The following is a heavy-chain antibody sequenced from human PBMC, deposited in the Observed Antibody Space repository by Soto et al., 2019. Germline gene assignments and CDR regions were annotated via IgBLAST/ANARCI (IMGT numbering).Heavy chain of an antibody. Sequence: SQTHSLSYTVSGGNISNSNYRWGWIRQPPGKGLEWIGSVYYSGSTYYNPSLKSRVTISIDASKNQFSLNLNSVTATDTAVYYCARHRGPTGPNYWGQGTLVTVSS. V-gene: IGHV4-39*01. CDR2: VYYSGST. CDR3: ARHRGPTGPNY. CDR1: GGNISNSNYR. D-gene: IGHD3-10*01. J-gene: IGHJ4*02.